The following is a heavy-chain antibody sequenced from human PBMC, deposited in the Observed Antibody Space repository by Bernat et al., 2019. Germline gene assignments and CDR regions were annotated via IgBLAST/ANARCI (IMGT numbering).Heavy chain of an antibody. CDR3: AREKVVTIFGMPERRHRRGDAFDI. CDR2: ISAYNGNT. Sequence: QVQLVQSGAEVKKPGASVKVSCKASGYTFTSYGISWVRQAPGQGLEWMGGISAYNGNTNYAQKLQGRVTMTTDTSTRTAYMELRSLRSDDTAVYYWAREKVVTIFGMPERRHRRGDAFDIWGQGTMVTVSS. CDR1: GYTFTSYG. D-gene: IGHD3-3*01. J-gene: IGHJ3*02. V-gene: IGHV1-18*01.